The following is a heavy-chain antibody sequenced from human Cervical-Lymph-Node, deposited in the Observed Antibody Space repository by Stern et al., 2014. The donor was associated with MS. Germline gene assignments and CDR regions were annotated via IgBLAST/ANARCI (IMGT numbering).Heavy chain of an antibody. CDR2: TSFDERNK. D-gene: IGHD4-17*01. V-gene: IGHV3-30*03. Sequence: QVQLVESGGGVVQPGRSLRLSCAAAGLTFRSYAMHWVRQAPGKGLEWVAVTSFDERNKFYADSVRGRFTVSRDNSKSTLFLQMDNLRPEDTAVYYCTRSHGDYDARDLTWSFDLWGRGTLVTVSS. CDR3: TRSHGDYDARDLTWSFDL. J-gene: IGHJ2*01. CDR1: GLTFRSYA.